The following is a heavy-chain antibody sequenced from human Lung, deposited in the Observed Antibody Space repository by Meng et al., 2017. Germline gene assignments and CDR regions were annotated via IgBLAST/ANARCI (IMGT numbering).Heavy chain of an antibody. CDR3: VRRIEYSSSSGY. D-gene: IGHD6-6*01. Sequence: EVQLLESGGGLVQPGGSPRLSCVASGFTFSSYAMTWVRQAPGKGLEWVSSISGSGGRTYYADSVRGRFTISRDNSKNTVYLQMNSLRAEDTAIYYCVRRIEYSSSSGYWGQGTLVTVSS. CDR1: GFTFSSYA. CDR2: ISGSGGRT. V-gene: IGHV3-23*01. J-gene: IGHJ4*02.